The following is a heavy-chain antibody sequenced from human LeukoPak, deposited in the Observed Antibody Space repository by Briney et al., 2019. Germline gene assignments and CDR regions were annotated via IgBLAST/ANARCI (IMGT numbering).Heavy chain of an antibody. Sequence: GGSLRLSCAASGFTFSSYAMSGVRQAPGKGLEWVSGISGSGGSTYYADSVKGRFTISRDNSKNTLYLQMNSLRAEDTAVYYCAKDGVSGIAARFDYWGQGTLVTVSS. J-gene: IGHJ4*02. V-gene: IGHV3-23*01. CDR3: AKDGVSGIAARFDY. CDR2: ISGSGGST. D-gene: IGHD6-6*01. CDR1: GFTFSSYA.